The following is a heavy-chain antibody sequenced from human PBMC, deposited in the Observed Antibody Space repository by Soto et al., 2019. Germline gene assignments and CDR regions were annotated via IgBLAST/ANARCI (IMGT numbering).Heavy chain of an antibody. CDR2: ISYDGSNK. CDR3: ARDRNRGSYDPEYFQH. J-gene: IGHJ1*01. Sequence: QVQLVESGGGVVQPGRSLRLSCAASGFTFSSYAMHWVRQAPGKGLEWVAVISYDGSNKYYADSVKGRFTISRDNSKNRLDLQMNSLRAEDTAVYYCARDRNRGSYDPEYFQHWGQGTLVTVSS. D-gene: IGHD1-26*01. V-gene: IGHV3-30-3*01. CDR1: GFTFSSYA.